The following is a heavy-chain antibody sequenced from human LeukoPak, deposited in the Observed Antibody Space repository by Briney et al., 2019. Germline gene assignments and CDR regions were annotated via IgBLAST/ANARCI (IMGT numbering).Heavy chain of an antibody. CDR1: GFTFNSYA. D-gene: IGHD5-18*01. CDR2: ISGGGAST. J-gene: IGHJ4*02. V-gene: IGHV3-23*01. CDR3: AKDLDTAMIGKIDY. Sequence: GGSLRLSCAASGFTFNSYAMSWVRQAPGKGLEWVSSISGGGASTYYADSVKGRFTVSRDNSKNTLYLQMNNLRPEDTAVYYCAKDLDTAMIGKIDYWGQGTLVTVSS.